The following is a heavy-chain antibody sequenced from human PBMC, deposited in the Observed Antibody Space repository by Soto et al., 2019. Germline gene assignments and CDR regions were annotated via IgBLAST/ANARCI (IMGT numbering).Heavy chain of an antibody. Sequence: QVQVVQSGAEVKKPGASVKVSCKDSGYTFSTYALHWVRQAPGQGLEWMGWINGGNGHTRYSQKFKYRVTISMDTPASTAYMELSGLRSEDTAVYYCARGKGMEENYYYYGMDVWGQGTTVTVSS. CDR2: INGGNGHT. CDR1: GYTFSTYA. CDR3: ARGKGMEENYYYYGMDV. D-gene: IGHD1-1*01. J-gene: IGHJ6*02. V-gene: IGHV1-3*01.